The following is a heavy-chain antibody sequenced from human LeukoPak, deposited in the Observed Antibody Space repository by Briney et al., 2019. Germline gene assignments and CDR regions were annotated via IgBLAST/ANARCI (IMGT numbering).Heavy chain of an antibody. CDR1: GGSISSGGYY. D-gene: IGHD3-10*01. Sequence: SETLSLTCTVSGGSISSGGYYWSWIRQPPGKGLEWIGSIYYSGSTYYNPSLKSRVTISVNTSKNQFSLKLSSVTAADTAVYYCARDSVLLWFGEFPSGNNWFDPWGQGTLVTVSS. CDR3: ARDSVLLWFGEFPSGNNWFDP. CDR2: IYYSGST. V-gene: IGHV4-39*07. J-gene: IGHJ5*02.